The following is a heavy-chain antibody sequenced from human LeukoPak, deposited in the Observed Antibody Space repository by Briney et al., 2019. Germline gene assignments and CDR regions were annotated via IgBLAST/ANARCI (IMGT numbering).Heavy chain of an antibody. J-gene: IGHJ4*02. V-gene: IGHV3-7*01. CDR1: GFGFSSDW. D-gene: IGHD3-22*01. CDR2: IKEDGSAT. CDR3: ARDHNDGYNFY. Sequence: PGESLRLSCVASGFGFSSDWMTWVRQAPGKGLEWVANIKEDGSATYYADSVKGRFIISRDNAKNSLYLQMNSLRVEDTAVYFCARDHNDGYNFYWGQGAVVTVSS.